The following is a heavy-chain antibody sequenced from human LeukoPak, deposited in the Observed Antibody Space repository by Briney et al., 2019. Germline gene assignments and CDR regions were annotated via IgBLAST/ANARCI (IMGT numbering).Heavy chain of an antibody. Sequence: SETQSLTCAVSGYSISSGYYWGWIRQPPGKGLEWIGSIYHSGSTYYNPSLKSRVTISVDTSKNQFSLKLSSVTAADTAVYYCAGGASVDYVWGSYRYTEENWFDPWGQGTLVTVSS. V-gene: IGHV4-38-2*01. CDR2: IYHSGST. CDR3: AGGASVDYVWGSYRYTEENWFDP. D-gene: IGHD3-16*02. J-gene: IGHJ5*02. CDR1: GYSISSGYY.